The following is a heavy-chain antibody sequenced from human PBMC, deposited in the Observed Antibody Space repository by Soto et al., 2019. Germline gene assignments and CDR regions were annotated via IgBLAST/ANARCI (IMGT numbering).Heavy chain of an antibody. CDR3: ARTEAAPAYYFEY. CDR2: IYYTGIT. CDR1: GTSISSTTYY. J-gene: IGHJ4*02. Sequence: PSETLSLTCIVSGTSISSTTYYWGWIRQPPGKGLEWITSIYYTGITYYNPSLKSRVTISVDTSKNQFSLKLTSVTAADTAVYYCARTEAAPAYYFEYWGQGTLVTVSS. V-gene: IGHV4-39*07.